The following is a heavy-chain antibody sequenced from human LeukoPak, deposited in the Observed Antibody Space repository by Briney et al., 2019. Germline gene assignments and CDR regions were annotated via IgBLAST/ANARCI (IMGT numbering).Heavy chain of an antibody. CDR3: ATGPFLQSFDWLLHSAVT. J-gene: IGHJ5*02. CDR1: GFTFSDYW. V-gene: IGHV3-15*01. Sequence: GGSLRLSCAASGFTFSDYWMSWVRQAPGKGLEWVGRIKSNTDDGTTDYAAPMKGRFIISRDDSKNTLYLQMNSLKTEDTAVYHCATGPFLQSFDWLLHSAVTWGQGTLVTVSS. CDR2: IKSNTDDGTT. D-gene: IGHD3-9*01.